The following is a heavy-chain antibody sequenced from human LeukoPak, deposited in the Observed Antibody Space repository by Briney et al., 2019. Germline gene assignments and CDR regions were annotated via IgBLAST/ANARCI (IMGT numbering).Heavy chain of an antibody. Sequence: SETLSLTCTAPGGTISSYWLSWIRQPPGKGLEWIGNIYDSGSTNYNPSLKSRLTISVDTSKNQCSLKLSSVTAADTAVYYCGGQSNSSSSRSHLDYWG. CDR1: GGTISSYW. J-gene: IGHJ4*01. D-gene: IGHD2/OR15-2a*01. V-gene: IGHV4-59*01. CDR2: IYDSGST. CDR3: GGQSNSSSSRSHLDY.